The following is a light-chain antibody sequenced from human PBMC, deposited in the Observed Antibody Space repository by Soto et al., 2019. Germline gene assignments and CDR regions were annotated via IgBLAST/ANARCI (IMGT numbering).Light chain of an antibody. CDR3: AAWDDSLNVL. CDR2: SND. V-gene: IGLV1-44*01. Sequence: QSVLTQPPSASGTPGQRVTISCSGSSSNIGRNIVNWYQQFPGTAPKLLIYSNDQWPSGVPDRFSGSKSGTSASLAISGLQSEDEADYYCAAWDDSLNVLFGGGTQLTVL. CDR1: SSNIGRNI. J-gene: IGLJ2*01.